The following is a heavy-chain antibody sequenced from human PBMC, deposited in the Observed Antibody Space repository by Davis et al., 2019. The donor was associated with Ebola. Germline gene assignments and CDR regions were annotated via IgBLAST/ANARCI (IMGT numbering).Heavy chain of an antibody. CDR3: ARDWYYDYIWGSYRGYYYYGMDV. CDR1: GYTFTSYD. J-gene: IGHJ6*02. Sequence: AASVKVSCKASGYTFTSYDINWVRQATGQGLEWMGWMNPNSGGTNYAQKFQGWVTMTRDTSISTAYMELSRLRSDDTAVYYCARDWYYDYIWGSYRGYYYYGMDVWGQGTTVTVSS. V-gene: IGHV1-2*04. D-gene: IGHD3-16*02. CDR2: MNPNSGGT.